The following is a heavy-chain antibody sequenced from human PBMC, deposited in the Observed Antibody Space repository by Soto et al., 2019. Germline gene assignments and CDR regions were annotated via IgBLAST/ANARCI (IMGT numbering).Heavy chain of an antibody. D-gene: IGHD6-6*01. CDR2: ISSNGIGT. J-gene: IGHJ6*03. V-gene: IGHV3-64*01. CDR3: ARRARADYYYMDV. Sequence: EVQLVESGGGLAQPGGSLRLSCAASGFTLSSDAMDWVRQAPGKGLEYVSGISSNGIGTYYANSVKGRFTISRDNSKNTVYLQMDSLRPEDMAVYCCARRARADYYYMDVWGKGTTVTVS. CDR1: GFTLSSDA.